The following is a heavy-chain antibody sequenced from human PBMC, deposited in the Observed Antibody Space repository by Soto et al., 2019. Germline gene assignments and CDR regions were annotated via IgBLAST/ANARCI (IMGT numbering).Heavy chain of an antibody. CDR3: ASADRYVPRVGATHFDAFDI. CDR1: GYTFTSYG. D-gene: IGHD1-26*01. V-gene: IGHV1-18*01. J-gene: IGHJ3*02. Sequence: ASVKVSCKASGYTFTSYGISWVRQAPGQGLEWMGWISAYNGNTNYAQKLQGRVAMTTDTSTRTAYMELRSLRSDDTAVYYCASADRYVPRVGATHFDAFDIWGQGTMVTVSS. CDR2: ISAYNGNT.